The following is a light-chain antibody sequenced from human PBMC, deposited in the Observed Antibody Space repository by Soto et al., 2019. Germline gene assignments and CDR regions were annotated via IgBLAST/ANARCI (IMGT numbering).Light chain of an antibody. CDR2: DAS. CDR1: QNIDSP. V-gene: IGKV3-15*01. J-gene: IGKJ1*01. CDR3: QHYGNRKV. Sequence: VMTQSPTTLSVSPGETATLSCRASQNIDSPLAWYQQSPGRSPRLLIYDASTRATDIPARFSGSGSGTDFTLTIAGLQSEDVAVYYCQHYGNRKVFGLGTKV.